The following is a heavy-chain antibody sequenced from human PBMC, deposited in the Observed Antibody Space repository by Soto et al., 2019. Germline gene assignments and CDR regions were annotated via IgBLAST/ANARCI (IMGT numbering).Heavy chain of an antibody. CDR2: VSLAGRN. CDR3: ARGFQYWLPTFD. D-gene: IGHD3-10*01. J-gene: IGHJ4*02. V-gene: IGHV4-4*02. Sequence: QVQLQESGPGLVRPSGTLSLTCSVSGASVVNGNWWSWVRQSPGKGLEWFGEVSLAGRNHYNPSLQSRVTISLDESKNQFSLILTSVTVADAAIYYCARGFQYWLPTFDWGRGTVVTVS. CDR1: GASVVNGNW.